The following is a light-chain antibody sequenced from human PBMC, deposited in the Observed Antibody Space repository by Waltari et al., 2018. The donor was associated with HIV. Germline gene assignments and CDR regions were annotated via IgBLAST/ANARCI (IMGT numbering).Light chain of an antibody. CDR3: QTWDNSACV. CDR1: SLGGGL. V-gene: IGLV3-1*01. CDR2: ADK. Sequence: SSELTQPSSEYVSPGKTVRITCAGVSLGGGLVCWYQKKPVQSPLILIYADKQRPSGSPRRVAASNSESPVTLAITETQTLDEADHYCQTWDNSACVFGGGTKLTVL. J-gene: IGLJ2*01.